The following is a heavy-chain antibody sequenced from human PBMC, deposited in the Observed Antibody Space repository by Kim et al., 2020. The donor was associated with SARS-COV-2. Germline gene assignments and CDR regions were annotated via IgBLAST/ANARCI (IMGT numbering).Heavy chain of an antibody. Sequence: IFGTANYAQKFQGRVTITADESTSTAYMELSSLRSEDTAVYYCARDEFTVWGQGTMVTVSS. V-gene: IGHV1-69*01. CDR2: IFGTA. J-gene: IGHJ3*01. CDR3: ARDEFTV.